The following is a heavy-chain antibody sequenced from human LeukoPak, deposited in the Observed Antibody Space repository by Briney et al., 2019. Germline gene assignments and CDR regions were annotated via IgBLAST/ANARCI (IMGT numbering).Heavy chain of an antibody. D-gene: IGHD3-10*01. CDR1: GYSITSAYY. V-gene: IGHV4-34*01. J-gene: IGHJ6*03. Sequence: PSETLSLTCTVSGYSITSAYYWSWIRQPPGKGLEWIGEINHSGSTNYSPSLKSRVTISVDTSKNQFSLKLSSVTAADTAVYYCARGRGTMVRGVMYYMDVWGKGTTVTVSS. CDR2: INHSGST. CDR3: ARGRGTMVRGVMYYMDV.